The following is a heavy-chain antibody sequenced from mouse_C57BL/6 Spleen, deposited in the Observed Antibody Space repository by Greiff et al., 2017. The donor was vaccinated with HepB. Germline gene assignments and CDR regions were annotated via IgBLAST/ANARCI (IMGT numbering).Heavy chain of an antibody. CDR2: INPNNGGT. CDR1: GYTFTDYN. Sequence: EVQLQQSGPELVKPGASVKIPCKASGYTFTDYNMDWVKQSHGKSLEWIGDINPNNGGTIYNQKFKGKATLTVDKSSSTAYMELRSLTSEDTAVYYCARWAYYYGSSLWYLDVWGTGTTVTVSS. CDR3: ARWAYYYGSSLWYLDV. V-gene: IGHV1-18*01. J-gene: IGHJ1*03. D-gene: IGHD1-1*01.